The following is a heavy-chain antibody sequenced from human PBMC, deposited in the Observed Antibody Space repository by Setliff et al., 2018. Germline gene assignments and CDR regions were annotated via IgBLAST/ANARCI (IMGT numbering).Heavy chain of an antibody. J-gene: IGHJ6*03. Sequence: LSLTCIVSADSMNNNFWTWIRRPPGKGLEWIGYIYPDGTTNYNPSLKSRVTISGDTSQNYFSLKLTSVTEADTAVYYCARGPPGYYYYMNVWGQGTTVTVSS. CDR3: ARGPPGYYYYMNV. CDR2: IYPDGTT. V-gene: IGHV4-59*01. CDR1: ADSMNNNF.